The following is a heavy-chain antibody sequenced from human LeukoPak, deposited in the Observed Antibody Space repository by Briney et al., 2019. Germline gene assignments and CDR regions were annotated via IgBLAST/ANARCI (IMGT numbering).Heavy chain of an antibody. V-gene: IGHV4-59*01. CDR2: INYSGRT. CDR1: GGSPSSYF. CDR3: AREGRQEYVYFDH. D-gene: IGHD1-14*01. J-gene: IGHJ4*02. Sequence: PSGTLSLTCTVSGGSPSSYFWSWIRQPPGKGLEGGGYINYSGRTNHSLSLKSRVTMSVDTSKTQFSLKLGSVPAADTAMYYCAREGRQEYVYFDHWGQGSLVTVSS.